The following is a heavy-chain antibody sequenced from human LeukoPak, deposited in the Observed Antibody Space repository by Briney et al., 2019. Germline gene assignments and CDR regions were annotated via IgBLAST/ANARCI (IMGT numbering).Heavy chain of an antibody. V-gene: IGHV3-30*02. CDR1: GFTFISYG. D-gene: IGHD6-25*01. CDR3: AKGGYSYYYYYMDV. Sequence: GGSLRLFCAASGFTFISYGMHWVRQAPGKGLEWVAFIRYDGSNKYYADSVKGRFTISRDNSKNTLYLQMNSLRAEDTAVYYCAKGGYSYYYYYMDVWGKGTTSTVSS. CDR2: IRYDGSNK. J-gene: IGHJ6*03.